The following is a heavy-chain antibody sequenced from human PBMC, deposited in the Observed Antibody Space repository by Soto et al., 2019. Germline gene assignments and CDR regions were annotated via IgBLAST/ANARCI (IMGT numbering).Heavy chain of an antibody. J-gene: IGHJ5*02. Sequence: SETLSLTCTVSGGSISSYDWSWIRQPPGKGLEWIGYIYYSGSTNYNPSLKSRVTISVDTSKNQFSLKLSSVTAADTAVYYCARLGRSSWSNNWFDPWGQGTLVTVSS. CDR1: GGSISSYD. CDR2: IYYSGST. D-gene: IGHD6-13*01. CDR3: ARLGRSSWSNNWFDP. V-gene: IGHV4-59*01.